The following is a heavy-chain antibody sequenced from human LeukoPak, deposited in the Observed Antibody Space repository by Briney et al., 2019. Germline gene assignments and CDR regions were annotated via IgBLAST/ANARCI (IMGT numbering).Heavy chain of an antibody. V-gene: IGHV4-31*03. J-gene: IGHJ2*01. Sequence: PSETLSLTCTVSGGSISSGGYYWSWIRQHPGKGLEWIGYIYYSGSTYYNPSLKSRVTISVDTSKNQFSLKLSSVTAADTAVYYCAREVEYYYDSSGYYPYWYFDLWGRGTLVTVSP. D-gene: IGHD3-22*01. CDR1: GGSISSGGYY. CDR2: IYYSGST. CDR3: AREVEYYYDSSGYYPYWYFDL.